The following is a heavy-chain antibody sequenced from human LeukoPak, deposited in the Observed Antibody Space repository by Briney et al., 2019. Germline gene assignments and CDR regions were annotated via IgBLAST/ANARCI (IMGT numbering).Heavy chain of an antibody. D-gene: IGHD3-3*01. CDR1: GFTFGGYA. J-gene: IGHJ4*02. CDR2: IRSKAYGGTT. V-gene: IGHV3-49*04. CDR3: TRVDSDYYDFWSGFDY. Sequence: GGSLRLSCTASGFTFGGYAMSWVRQAPGKGLEWVGFIRSKAYGGTTEYAASVKGRFTISRDDSKSIAYLQMNSLKTEDTAVYYCTRVDSDYYDFWSGFDYWGQGTLVTVSS.